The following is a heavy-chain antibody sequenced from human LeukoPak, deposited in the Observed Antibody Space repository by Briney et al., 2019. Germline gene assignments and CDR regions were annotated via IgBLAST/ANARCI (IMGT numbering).Heavy chain of an antibody. CDR3: VREGFGEGLRLSYAFDI. Sequence: SETLSLTCSVSGFSLSTGYFWGWIRQPPGRGLEWIASIHYSTTTYYNPALESRVTISVRASKNRLPLKLDSVTAADTAVYYCVREGFGEGLRLSYAFDIWGQGTVVTVSS. J-gene: IGHJ3*02. D-gene: IGHD3-10*01. V-gene: IGHV4-38-2*02. CDR1: GFSLSTGYF. CDR2: IHYSTTT.